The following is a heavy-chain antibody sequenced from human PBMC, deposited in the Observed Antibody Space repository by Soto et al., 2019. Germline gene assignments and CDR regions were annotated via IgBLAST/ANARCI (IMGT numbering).Heavy chain of an antibody. J-gene: IGHJ4*02. CDR2: ISPMFGAA. CDR1: GGTFNTYA. V-gene: IGHV1-69*19. D-gene: IGHD3-10*01. CDR3: AREVQVHTPAFVY. Sequence: QVQLVQSGAEMKKPGSSVKVSCQSSGGTFNTYAMNWVRQAPGQGPEWMGDISPMFGAANYAPKFQGRVTITADESTCTSYMQLCSLTSEDTALYFCAREVQVHTPAFVYWGQGTLVTVSS.